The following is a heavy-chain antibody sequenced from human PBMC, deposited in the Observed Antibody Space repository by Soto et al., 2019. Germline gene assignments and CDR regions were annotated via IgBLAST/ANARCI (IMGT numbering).Heavy chain of an antibody. D-gene: IGHD2-2*01. CDR2: ISSSGSTI. V-gene: IGHV3-11*01. Sequence: GGSLRLSCAASGFTFSDYYMSWIRQAPGKGLEWVSYISSSGSTIYYADSVKGRFTISRDNAKNSLYLQMNSLRAEDTAVYYCALPVVVPAARGRRNDYWGQGTLVTVSS. J-gene: IGHJ4*02. CDR1: GFTFSDYY. CDR3: ALPVVVPAARGRRNDY.